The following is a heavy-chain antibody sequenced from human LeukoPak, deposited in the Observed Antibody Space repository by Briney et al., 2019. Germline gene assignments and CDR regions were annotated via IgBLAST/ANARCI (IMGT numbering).Heavy chain of an antibody. V-gene: IGHV4-4*02. J-gene: IGHJ4*02. Sequence: KPSETLSLTCAVSGGSISSNNWWGWVRQPPGKGLEWIGEIYHSGSPNYNPSLKSRVTISVDKSRNHFSLNLSSVTAADTAVYYCARKENVYYYFDYWGQGTLVTVSS. D-gene: IGHD3-10*01. CDR1: GGSISSNNW. CDR3: ARKENVYYYFDY. CDR2: IYHSGSP.